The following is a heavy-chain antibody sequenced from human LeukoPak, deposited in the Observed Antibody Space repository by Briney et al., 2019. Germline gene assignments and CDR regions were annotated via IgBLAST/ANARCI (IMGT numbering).Heavy chain of an antibody. D-gene: IGHD3-9*01. V-gene: IGHV4-31*03. J-gene: IGHJ4*02. CDR3: ARATYDLLTGYYLDS. CDR2: SYYTGST. CDR1: GGSITSGRYY. Sequence: TLSLTCSVSGGSITSGRYYWTWIRQYPEKGLEWIGYSYYTGSTHYKPSLKSRAAISLDKSKNQFSLNLTSATAADTAAYYCARATYDLLTGYYLDSWGQGTLVTVSS.